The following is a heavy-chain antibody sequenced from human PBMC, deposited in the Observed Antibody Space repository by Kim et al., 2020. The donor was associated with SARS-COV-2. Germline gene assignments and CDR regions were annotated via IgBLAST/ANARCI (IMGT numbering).Heavy chain of an antibody. CDR2: VYYTGST. CDR1: GASISSSGYY. CDR3: ARHVRGTSIWFLGLFQFDY. D-gene: IGHD3-9*01. V-gene: IGHV4-39*01. J-gene: IGHJ4*02. Sequence: SETLSLTCTVSGASISSSGYYWGWICQPPGKGLEWIGSVYYTGSTYYTPSLKSRVTISVATSENQFSLKLSSVSAADTAVYYCARHVRGTSIWFLGLFQFDYWGQGTLVTVSS.